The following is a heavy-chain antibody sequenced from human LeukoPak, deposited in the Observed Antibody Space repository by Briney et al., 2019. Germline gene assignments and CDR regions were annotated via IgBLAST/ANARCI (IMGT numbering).Heavy chain of an antibody. CDR2: IYYSGST. Sequence: SETLSLTCTVSGGSISSSSYYWGWIRQPPGKGLEWIGSIYYSGSTYYNPSLKSRVTISVDTSKNQFSLKLSSVTAADTAVYYCAGSDSGSFDYWGQGTLVTVSS. CDR1: GGSISSSSYY. CDR3: AGSDSGSFDY. J-gene: IGHJ4*02. D-gene: IGHD3-22*01. V-gene: IGHV4-39*07.